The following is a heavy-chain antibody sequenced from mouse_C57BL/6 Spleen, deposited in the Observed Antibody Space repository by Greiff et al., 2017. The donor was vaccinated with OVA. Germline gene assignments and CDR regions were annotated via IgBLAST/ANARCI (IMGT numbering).Heavy chain of an antibody. J-gene: IGHJ3*01. D-gene: IGHD1-1*01. CDR3: ARHEDDTTVKFAY. V-gene: IGHV1-62-2*01. Sequence: QVQLQQSGAELVKPGASVTLSCKASGYTFTEYTIHWVQQRPGQGLEWIGWFYPGSGSIKYNEKFKDKATFTADKSSSTVYMKLSRVTSEDSAVYDCARHEDDTTVKFAYWGQGTLGTVSA. CDR2: FYPGSGSI. CDR1: GYTFTEYT.